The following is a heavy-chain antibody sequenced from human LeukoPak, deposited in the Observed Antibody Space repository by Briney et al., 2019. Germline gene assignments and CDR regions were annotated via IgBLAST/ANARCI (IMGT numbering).Heavy chain of an antibody. D-gene: IGHD4-17*01. CDR2: ISSSSSTI. V-gene: IGHV3-48*01. J-gene: IGHJ4*02. Sequence: GGSLRLSCAASGFTFSSYSMTWVRQAPGKGLEWVSYISSSSSTIYYADSVKGRFTISRDNAKNSLYPQMNSLRAEDTAVYSCARGTTGDYWGQGTLVTVSS. CDR3: ARGTTGDY. CDR1: GFTFSSYS.